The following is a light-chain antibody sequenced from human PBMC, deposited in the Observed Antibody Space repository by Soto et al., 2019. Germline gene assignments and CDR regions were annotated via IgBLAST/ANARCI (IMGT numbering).Light chain of an antibody. CDR2: EVS. J-gene: IGLJ1*01. CDR1: NSDVGGYNY. V-gene: IGLV2-14*01. Sequence: QSALTQPAAVSGSPGQSITISCTGTNSDVGGYNYVSWYQQHPGKAPELMIYEVSHRPSGVSNRFSGSKSDNTASLTISGLRAEDEADYYCSSYTSISTLYVFGTGTKVTV. CDR3: SSYTSISTLYV.